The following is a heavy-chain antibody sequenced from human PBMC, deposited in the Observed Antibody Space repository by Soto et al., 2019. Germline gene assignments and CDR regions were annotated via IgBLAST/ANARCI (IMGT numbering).Heavy chain of an antibody. CDR1: GFTFSSYG. V-gene: IGHV3-33*01. J-gene: IGHJ4*02. D-gene: IGHD1-26*01. CDR3: ARAPLGGLLGLRY. Sequence: QVQLVESGGGVVQPGRSLRLSCAASGFTFSSYGMHWVRQAPGKGLEWVAVIWYDGSNKYYADSVKGRFTISRDNSKNTLYLQMNSLRAEDTAVYYCARAPLGGLLGLRYWGQGTLVTVSS. CDR2: IWYDGSNK.